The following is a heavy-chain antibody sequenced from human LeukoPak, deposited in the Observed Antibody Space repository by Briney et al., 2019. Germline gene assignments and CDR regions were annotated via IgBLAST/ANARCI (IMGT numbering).Heavy chain of an antibody. CDR2: IYYSGST. Sequence: PSETLSLTCTVSGGSISSYYWSWIRQPPGKGLEWLGYIYYSGSTNYNPSLKSRVTISVDTSKNQFSLKLSSVTAADTAVYYCARGRTTWDYYYYYMDVWGKGTTVTVSS. J-gene: IGHJ6*03. CDR3: ARGRTTWDYYYYYMDV. CDR1: GGSISSYY. V-gene: IGHV4-59*01. D-gene: IGHD1-7*01.